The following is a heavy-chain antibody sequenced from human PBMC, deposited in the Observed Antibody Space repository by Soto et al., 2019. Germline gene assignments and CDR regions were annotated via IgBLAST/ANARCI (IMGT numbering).Heavy chain of an antibody. CDR3: ARARLRAVYAFDF. V-gene: IGHV4-31*03. Sequence: SETLSLTCTLSGVSTTSGAYYCTWVRQHPGKGLEWIGYIYYNGYTYFSPSLKSRLTISIDTSKNQFSLKLSSVTAADTAMYYCARARLRAVYAFDFWGQGTMVTVSS. J-gene: IGHJ3*01. CDR1: GVSTTSGAYY. CDR2: IYYNGYT. D-gene: IGHD5-12*01.